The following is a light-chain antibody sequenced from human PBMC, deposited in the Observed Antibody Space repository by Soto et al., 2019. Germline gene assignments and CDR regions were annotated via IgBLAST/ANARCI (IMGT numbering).Light chain of an antibody. CDR1: QSLSVSY. Sequence: EIVLTQSPGTLSLSPGDRATLSCRASQSLSVSYMAWYQQRPGQAPRLLIYGTSTRAAGVPDRFSGSGSGTDFTLAISRLEPEDFAVYYCHQFGDSPQTFGQGTKVVIK. CDR2: GTS. V-gene: IGKV3-20*01. CDR3: HQFGDSPQT. J-gene: IGKJ1*01.